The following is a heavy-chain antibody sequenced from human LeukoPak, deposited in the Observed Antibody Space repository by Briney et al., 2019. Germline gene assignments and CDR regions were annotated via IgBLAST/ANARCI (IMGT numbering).Heavy chain of an antibody. V-gene: IGHV3-11*01. CDR3: ARVRAYCSGGSCYSFYYYYGMDV. Sequence: GGSLRLSCAASGFTFSDYYMSWIRQAPGKGLEWVSYISSSGSTIYYADSVEGRFTISRDNAKNSLYLQMNSLRAEDTAVYYCARVRAYCSGGSCYSFYYYYGMDVWGQGTTVTVSS. D-gene: IGHD2-15*01. J-gene: IGHJ6*02. CDR2: ISSSGSTI. CDR1: GFTFSDYY.